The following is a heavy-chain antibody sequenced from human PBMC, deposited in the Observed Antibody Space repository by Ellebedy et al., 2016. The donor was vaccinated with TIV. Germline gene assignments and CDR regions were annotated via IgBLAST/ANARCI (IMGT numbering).Heavy chain of an antibody. V-gene: IGHV1-18*04. CDR2: ISAYNGNT. D-gene: IGHD3-16*02. J-gene: IGHJ6*02. CDR1: GYTFTSYG. Sequence: ASVKVSCXASGYTFTSYGISWVRQAPGQGLEWMGWISAYNGNTNYAQKLQGRVTMTTDTSTSTAYMELRSLRSDDTAVYYCAREKMITFGGVFVKYYYGMDVWGQGTTVTVSS. CDR3: AREKMITFGGVFVKYYYGMDV.